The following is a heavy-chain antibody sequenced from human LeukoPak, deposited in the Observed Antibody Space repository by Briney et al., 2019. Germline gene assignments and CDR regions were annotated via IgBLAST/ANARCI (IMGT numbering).Heavy chain of an antibody. Sequence: SETLSLICTVSGASMSGYYWSWIRQPPGKGLEWIGYIYYSGSTNYNPSLKSRVTISVDTSKNQFSLNLSSVTAADTAVYYCARQHTSGYSYFDYWGQGTLVTVSS. CDR1: GASMSGYY. CDR3: ARQHTSGYSYFDY. V-gene: IGHV4-59*08. CDR2: IYYSGST. J-gene: IGHJ4*02. D-gene: IGHD3-22*01.